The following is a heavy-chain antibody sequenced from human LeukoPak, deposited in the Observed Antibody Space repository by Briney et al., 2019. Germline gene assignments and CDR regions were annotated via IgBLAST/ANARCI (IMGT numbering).Heavy chain of an antibody. CDR1: GFPFSSYW. J-gene: IGHJ5*02. CDR2: INSDGSST. D-gene: IGHD3-22*01. Sequence: GALGPSFAAPGFPFSSYWMHWVRPAPGKGLVWVSRINSDGSSTSYADSVKGRFTISRDNAKNTLYLQMNSLRAEDTAVYYCARDLMIASNWFDPWGQGTLVTVSS. CDR3: ARDLMIASNWFDP. V-gene: IGHV3-74*01.